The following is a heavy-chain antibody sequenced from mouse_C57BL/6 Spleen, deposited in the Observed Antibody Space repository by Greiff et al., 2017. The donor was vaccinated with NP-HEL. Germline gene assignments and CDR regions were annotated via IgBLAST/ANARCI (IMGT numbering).Heavy chain of an antibody. CDR1: GYTFTSYW. V-gene: IGHV1-72*01. Sequence: QVQLPQPGAELVKPGASVKLSCKASGYTFTSYWMHWVKQRPGRGLEWIGRIAPNSGGTKYNEKFKSKATLTVDKPSSTAYMQLSSLTSEDSAVYYCARDYGSSYLYYFDYWGQGTTLTVSS. CDR3: ARDYGSSYLYYFDY. D-gene: IGHD1-1*01. J-gene: IGHJ2*01. CDR2: IAPNSGGT.